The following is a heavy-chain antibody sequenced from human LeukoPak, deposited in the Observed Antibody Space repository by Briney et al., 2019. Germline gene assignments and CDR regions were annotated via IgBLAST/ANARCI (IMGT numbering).Heavy chain of an antibody. CDR1: GFTFSSYS. CDR2: ISSSSSYV. J-gene: IGHJ6*03. Sequence: GGSLRLSCAASGFTFSSYSMNWVRQAPGKGLEWVSSISSSSSYVYYADSVKGRSTISRDNAKNSVYLQMNNLRAEDTAVYYCARRAPGYCITTSCPDTYYYYYYMDVWGKGTTVTVSS. V-gene: IGHV3-21*01. D-gene: IGHD2-2*01. CDR3: ARRAPGYCITTSCPDTYYYYYYMDV.